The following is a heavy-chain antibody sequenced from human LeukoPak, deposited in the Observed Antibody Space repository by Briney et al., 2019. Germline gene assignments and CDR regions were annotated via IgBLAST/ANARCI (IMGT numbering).Heavy chain of an antibody. Sequence: PGGSLRLSCAASGFTFSSYEMNWVRQAPGKGLEWVSYINTGGGTMYADSVKGRFTISRDNARNSLYLQMNSLRVEDTALYYCARDQYHYYGLDVWGQGTTVTVSS. V-gene: IGHV3-48*03. CDR2: INTGGGTM. CDR3: ARDQYHYYGLDV. D-gene: IGHD4-11*01. J-gene: IGHJ6*02. CDR1: GFTFSSYE.